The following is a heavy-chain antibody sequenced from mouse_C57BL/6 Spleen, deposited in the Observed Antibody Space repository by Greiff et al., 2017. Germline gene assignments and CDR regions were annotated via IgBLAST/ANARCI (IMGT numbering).Heavy chain of an antibody. D-gene: IGHD2-3*01. J-gene: IGHJ4*01. CDR1: GYTFTSYW. CDR2: IDPSDSYT. Sequence: VKLMESGAELVMPGASVKLSCKASGYTFTSYWMHWVKQRPGQGLEWIGEIDPSDSYTNYNQKFKGKSTLTVDKSSSTAYMQLSSLTSEDSAVYYCARGGYYPHAMDYWGQGTSVTVSS. CDR3: ARGGYYPHAMDY. V-gene: IGHV1-69*01.